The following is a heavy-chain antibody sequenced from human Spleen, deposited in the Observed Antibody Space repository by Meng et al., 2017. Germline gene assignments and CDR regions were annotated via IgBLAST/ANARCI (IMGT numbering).Heavy chain of an antibody. Sequence: GESLKISCAACGFTFSSYDMHWVRQATGKGLEWVSAIGTAGDTYYPGSVKGQFTISRDNAKNSLYLQMNSLRAEDMALYYCAKDLYSSGWYYFDYWGQGTLVTVSS. V-gene: IGHV3-13*03. J-gene: IGHJ4*02. CDR3: AKDLYSSGWYYFDY. D-gene: IGHD6-19*01. CDR2: IGTAGDT. CDR1: GFTFSSYD.